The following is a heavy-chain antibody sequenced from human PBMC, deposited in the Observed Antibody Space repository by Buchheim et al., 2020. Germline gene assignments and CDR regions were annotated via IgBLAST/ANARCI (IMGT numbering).Heavy chain of an antibody. CDR2: ISYDGSNK. J-gene: IGHJ6*02. Sequence: QVQLVESGGGVVQPGRSLRLSCAASGFTFSSYAMHWVRQAPGKGLEWVAVISYDGSNKYYADSVKGRFTISRDNSKNTLYLQMNSLRAEDTAVYYCARDMRVGATGWGGYYYGMDVWGQGTT. D-gene: IGHD1-26*01. CDR1: GFTFSSYA. V-gene: IGHV3-30-3*01. CDR3: ARDMRVGATGWGGYYYGMDV.